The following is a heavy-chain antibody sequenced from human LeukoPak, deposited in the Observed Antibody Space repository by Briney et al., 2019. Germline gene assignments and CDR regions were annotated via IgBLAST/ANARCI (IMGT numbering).Heavy chain of an antibody. Sequence: PGGSLRLSCAASGFTFSSYGMHGVRQAPGKGLEWVAVISYGGSNKYYADSVKGRFTISRDNSKNTLYLQMNSVRAEDTAVYYCARLWTNFDYWGQGTLVTVSS. D-gene: IGHD3-10*01. CDR3: ARLWTNFDY. CDR1: GFTFSSYG. V-gene: IGHV3-30*03. CDR2: ISYGGSNK. J-gene: IGHJ4*02.